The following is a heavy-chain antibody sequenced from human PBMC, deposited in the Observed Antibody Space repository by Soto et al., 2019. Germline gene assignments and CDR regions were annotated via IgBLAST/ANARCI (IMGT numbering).Heavy chain of an antibody. CDR2: INAGNGNT. CDR3: ARAEYSSSSARLDY. V-gene: IGHV1-3*01. D-gene: IGHD6-6*01. CDR1: GYTCTIYA. Sequence: ASVKVSCKASGYTCTIYAMHWVLQAPGQRLEWMGWINAGNGNTKYSQKFQGRVTITRDTSASTAYMELSSLRSEDTAVYYCARAEYSSSSARLDYWGQGTLVTVSS. J-gene: IGHJ4*02.